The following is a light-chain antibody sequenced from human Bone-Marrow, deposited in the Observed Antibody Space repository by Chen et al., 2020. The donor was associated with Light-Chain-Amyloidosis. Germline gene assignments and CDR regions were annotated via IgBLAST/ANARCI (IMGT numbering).Light chain of an antibody. CDR2: DDS. Sequence: SYVLTQPSSVSVAPGQTATIACGGNNIGSTSVHWYQQTPGQAPLLVVYDDSDRPSGIPERLSGTNSGNTATLTIIRVEAGDEADYYCQGWDRSSDRPVFGGGTKLTVL. J-gene: IGLJ3*02. V-gene: IGLV3-21*02. CDR1: NIGSTS. CDR3: QGWDRSSDRPV.